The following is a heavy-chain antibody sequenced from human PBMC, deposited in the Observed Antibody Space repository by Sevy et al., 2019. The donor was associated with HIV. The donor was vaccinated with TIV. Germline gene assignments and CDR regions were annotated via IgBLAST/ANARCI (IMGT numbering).Heavy chain of an antibody. CDR3: ARDYYDSSGYFDFAFDI. CDR2: ISSSSSYI. CDR1: GFTFISYS. J-gene: IGHJ3*02. D-gene: IGHD3-22*01. V-gene: IGHV3-21*01. Sequence: GGSLRLSCAASGFTFISYSMNWVRQAPGKGLEWVSSISSSSSYIYYADSVKGRFTISRDNAKNSLYLQMNSLRAEDTAVYYCARDYYDSSGYFDFAFDIWGQGTMVTVSS.